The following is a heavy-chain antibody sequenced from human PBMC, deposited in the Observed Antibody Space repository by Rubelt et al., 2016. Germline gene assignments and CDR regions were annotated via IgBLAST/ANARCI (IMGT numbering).Heavy chain of an antibody. CDR3: ARGLNYYDSSGYGAVGY. D-gene: IGHD3-22*01. V-gene: IGHV4-34*01. Sequence: QVQLQQWGAGLLKPSETLSLTCAVYGGSFSGYYWSWIRQPPGKGLEWIGEINHSGSTNYNPSLKSRVTISVDTSRNQFSLKLSAVTAADTAVYYCARGLNYYDSSGYGAVGYWGQGTLVTVSS. CDR2: INHSGST. CDR1: GGSFSGYY. J-gene: IGHJ4*02.